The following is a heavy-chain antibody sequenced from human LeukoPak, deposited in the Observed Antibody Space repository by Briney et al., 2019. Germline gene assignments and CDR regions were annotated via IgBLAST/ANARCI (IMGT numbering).Heavy chain of an antibody. CDR2: ISGSGGST. Sequence: GGSLRLSCAASGFTFSSYAMSWVRQAPGKGLEWVSAISGSGGSTYYTDSVKGRFTISRDNSKNTLYLQMNSLRAEDTAVYYCVRWGAVGDFDYWGQGTLVTVSS. V-gene: IGHV3-23*01. J-gene: IGHJ4*02. CDR3: VRWGAVGDFDY. D-gene: IGHD6-19*01. CDR1: GFTFSSYA.